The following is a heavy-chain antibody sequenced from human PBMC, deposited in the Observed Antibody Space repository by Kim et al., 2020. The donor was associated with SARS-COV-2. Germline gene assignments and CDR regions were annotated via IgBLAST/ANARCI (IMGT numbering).Heavy chain of an antibody. J-gene: IGHJ6*02. CDR1: GFTFSSYA. CDR2: ISGCGGSS. V-gene: IGHV3-23*01. D-gene: IGHD5-12*01. CDR3: AKDLKWVRFSSLLSYYYGMDV. Sequence: GGSLRLSCAASGFTFSSYAMSWVRQAPGKGLEWVSAISGCGGSSYYADAVKGRSTIYRDNSKNTLYLQMNSLRDEDTVVDYCAKDLKWVRFSSLLSYYYGMDVWGQGTTVTVSS.